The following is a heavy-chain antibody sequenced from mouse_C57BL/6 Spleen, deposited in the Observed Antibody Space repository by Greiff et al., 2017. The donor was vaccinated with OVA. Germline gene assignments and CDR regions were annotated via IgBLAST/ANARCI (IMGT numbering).Heavy chain of an antibody. CDR1: GYTFTSYW. CDR2: IIPSNGGT. CDR3: ALRQRDYFDY. D-gene: IGHD3-2*01. J-gene: IGHJ2*01. V-gene: IGHV1-53*01. Sequence: QVQLQQPGTELVKPGASVKLSCKASGYTFTSYWMHWVKQRPGQGLEWIGNIIPSNGGTNSNAKFQSKATLTVDKSSSTAYMQLSSLTSEDAAVYYCALRQRDYFDYWGKGTTLTVSS.